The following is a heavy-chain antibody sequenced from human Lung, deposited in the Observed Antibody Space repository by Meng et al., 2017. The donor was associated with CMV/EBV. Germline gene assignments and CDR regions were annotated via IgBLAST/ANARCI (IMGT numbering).Heavy chain of an antibody. CDR3: AKGYYDFRGSIYTHTDID. CDR1: GLTFTSYG. Sequence: SCAASGLTFTSYGMHWVRQAPGKGLEWVAFLASAGTSIYYADSVKGRFTISRDTSKSTLYLQMNSLRAEDTAIYYCAKGYYDFRGSIYTHTDIDXGQGXLVTVSS. J-gene: IGHJ4*01. V-gene: IGHV3-30*02. CDR2: LASAGTSI. D-gene: IGHD3-3*01.